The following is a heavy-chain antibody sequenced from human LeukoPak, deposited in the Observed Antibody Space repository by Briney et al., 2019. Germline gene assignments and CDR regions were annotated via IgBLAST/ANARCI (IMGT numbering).Heavy chain of an antibody. CDR1: GFTFSSYA. CDR3: EREPLLPVYSGSYSNGAFDY. J-gene: IGHJ4*02. V-gene: IGHV3-30-3*01. CDR2: ISYDGSNK. Sequence: PGGSLRLSCAASGFTFSSYAMHWVRQAPGKGLEWVAVISYDGSNKYYADSVKGRFTISRDNSKNTLYLQMNSLRAEDTAVYYCEREPLLPVYSGSYSNGAFDYWGQGTLVTVSS. D-gene: IGHD1-26*01.